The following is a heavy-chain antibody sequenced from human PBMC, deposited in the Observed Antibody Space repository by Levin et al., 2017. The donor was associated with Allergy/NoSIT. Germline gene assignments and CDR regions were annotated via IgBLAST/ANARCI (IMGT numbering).Heavy chain of an antibody. CDR1: GFTFDDYT. Sequence: GGSLRLSCAASGFTFDDYTMHWVRQAPGKGLEWVSLISWDGGSTYYADSVKGRFTISRDNSKNSLYLQMNSLRTEDTALYYCAKDRQGSYRYFDYWGQGTLVTVSS. CDR2: ISWDGGST. CDR3: AKDRQGSYRYFDY. D-gene: IGHD3-16*02. J-gene: IGHJ4*02. V-gene: IGHV3-43*01.